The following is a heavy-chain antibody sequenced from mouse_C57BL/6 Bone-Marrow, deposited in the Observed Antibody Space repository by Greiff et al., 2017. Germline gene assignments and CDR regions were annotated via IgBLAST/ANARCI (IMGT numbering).Heavy chain of an antibody. D-gene: IGHD1-1*01. V-gene: IGHV1-50*01. CDR2: IDPSDSYT. J-gene: IGHJ4*01. Sequence: QVQLQQPGAELVKPGASVKLSCKASGYTFTSYWMQWVKQRPGQGLEWIGEIDPSDSYTNYNQKFKGKATLTVDTSSSTAYMQHSSLTSEDSAVYYCASSTTVVATGYDAMDYWGQGTSVTVSS. CDR3: ASSTTVVATGYDAMDY. CDR1: GYTFTSYW.